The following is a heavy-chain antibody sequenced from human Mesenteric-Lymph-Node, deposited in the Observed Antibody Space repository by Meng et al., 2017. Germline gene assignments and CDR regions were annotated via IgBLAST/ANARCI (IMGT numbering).Heavy chain of an antibody. CDR1: GGSISSNY. D-gene: IGHD3-22*01. CDR3: ARRPRYYYDSSGYYEIYFDY. Sequence: SETLSLTCTVSGGSISSNYWSWIRQPPGKGPEWIGHIYYSGSTSYNPSLKSRVTISVDTSKNQFSLKLSSVTAADTAVYYCARRPRYYYDSSGYYEIYFDYWGQGTLVTVSS. V-gene: IGHV4-59*01. J-gene: IGHJ4*02. CDR2: IYYSGST.